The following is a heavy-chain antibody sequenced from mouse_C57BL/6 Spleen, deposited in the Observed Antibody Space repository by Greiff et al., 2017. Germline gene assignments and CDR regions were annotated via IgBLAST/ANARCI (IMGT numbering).Heavy chain of an antibody. CDR2: IDPSDSYT. CDR1: GYTFTSYW. Sequence: QVHVKQPGAELVMPGASVKLSCKASGYTFTSYWMHWVKQRPGQGLEWIGEIDPSDSYTNYNQKFKGKSTLTVDKSSSTAYMQLSSLTSEDSAVYYCALMGDYEAYWGQGTLVTVSA. D-gene: IGHD1-1*01. J-gene: IGHJ3*01. CDR3: ALMGDYEAY. V-gene: IGHV1-69*01.